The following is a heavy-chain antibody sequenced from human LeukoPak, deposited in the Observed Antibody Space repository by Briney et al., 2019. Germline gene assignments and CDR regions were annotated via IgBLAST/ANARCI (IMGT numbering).Heavy chain of an antibody. V-gene: IGHV3-33*01. CDR1: GFTFSSYG. D-gene: IGHD3-22*01. CDR2: IWYDGSNK. CDR3: ARDPYYYDSSGYFHF. J-gene: IGHJ4*02. Sequence: GSLRLSCAASGFTFSSYGMHWVRQAPGKGLEWVAVIWYDGSNKYYADSVKGRFTISRDNSKNTLYLQMNSLRAEDTAVYYCARDPYYYDSSGYFHFWGQGTLVTVSS.